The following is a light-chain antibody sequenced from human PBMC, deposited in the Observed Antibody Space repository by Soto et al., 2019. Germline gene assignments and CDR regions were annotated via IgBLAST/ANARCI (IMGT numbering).Light chain of an antibody. CDR3: QQYGSSPRT. V-gene: IGKV3-20*01. J-gene: IGKJ2*01. CDR2: GAS. Sequence: EIVLTQSPGTLSLSPGERATLSCRASQSVTSNYLAWYQHKPGQAPRLLIYGASSRATGIPDRFSGSGAGTDSALTISRLEPEDFAVYYCQQYGSSPRTFGQGTKLEIK. CDR1: QSVTSNY.